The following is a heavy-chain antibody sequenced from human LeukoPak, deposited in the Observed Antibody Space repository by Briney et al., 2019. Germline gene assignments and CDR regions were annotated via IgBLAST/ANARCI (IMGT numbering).Heavy chain of an antibody. CDR2: IIPILGIA. Sequence: GASVKLSCKASGGTFSSYAISWVRQAPGHGLEWMGRIIPILGIANYAQKFQGRVTITADKSTSTAYMELSSLRSEDTAVYYCARGVAVAGTVRYYYYYYGMDVWGQGTTVTVSS. D-gene: IGHD6-19*01. CDR3: ARGVAVAGTVRYYYYYYGMDV. J-gene: IGHJ6*02. V-gene: IGHV1-69*04. CDR1: GGTFSSYA.